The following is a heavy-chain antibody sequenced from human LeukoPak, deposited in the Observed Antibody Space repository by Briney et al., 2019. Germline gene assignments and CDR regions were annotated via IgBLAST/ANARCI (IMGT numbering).Heavy chain of an antibody. CDR3: ARHRGSGYPYFDY. D-gene: IGHD3-22*01. V-gene: IGHV3-48*01. J-gene: IGHJ4*02. CDR2: ISSSSSTI. Sequence: SGGSLRLSCAASGFTFSSYSMNWVRQAPGKGLEWVSYISSSSSTIYYADSVKGRFTISRDNAKNSLYLQMNSLRAEDTAVYYCARHRGSGYPYFDYWGQGTLVTVSS. CDR1: GFTFSSYS.